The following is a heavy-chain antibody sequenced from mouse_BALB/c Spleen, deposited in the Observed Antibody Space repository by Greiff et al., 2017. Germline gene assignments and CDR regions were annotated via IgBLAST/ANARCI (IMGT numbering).Heavy chain of an antibody. V-gene: IGHV2-9*02. Sequence: VKLQESGPGLVAPSQSLSITCTVSGFSLTSYGVHWVRQPPGKGLEWLGVIWAGGSTNYNSALMSRLSISKDNSKSQVFLKMNSLQTDDTAMYYCARDGIYYYGSYAMDYWGQGTSVTVSS. CDR2: IWAGGST. J-gene: IGHJ4*01. CDR1: GFSLTSYG. D-gene: IGHD1-1*01. CDR3: ARDGIYYYGSYAMDY.